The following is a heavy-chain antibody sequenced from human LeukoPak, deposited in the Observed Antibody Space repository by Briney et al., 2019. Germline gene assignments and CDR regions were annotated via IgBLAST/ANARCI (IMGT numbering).Heavy chain of an antibody. V-gene: IGHV3-66*01. CDR1: GFTVSSNN. D-gene: IGHD2-15*01. CDR3: ARVVVAATPDEWFDP. Sequence: GGSLRLSCAASGFTVSSNNMSWVRQAPGKGLEWVSVIYSGGTTYYADSVKGRFTISRDNSKKTLYLQMNSLRADDTAVYYCARVVVAATPDEWFDPWGQGTLVTVSS. J-gene: IGHJ5*02. CDR2: IYSGGTT.